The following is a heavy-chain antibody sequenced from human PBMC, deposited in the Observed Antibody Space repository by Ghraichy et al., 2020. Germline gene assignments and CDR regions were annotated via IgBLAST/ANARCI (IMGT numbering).Heavy chain of an antibody. D-gene: IGHD4/OR15-4a*01. J-gene: IGHJ4*02. CDR2: IYYSGSS. Sequence: SETLSLTCTVSGGSISSYYWSWIRQPPGTGLGWIGYIYYSGSSKYNPSLKSRVTISVDTTKNQFSLKLSSVTAADTAVYYCSRANGAKKEYWGKGTLGTVSS. V-gene: IGHV4-59*01. CDR3: SRANGAKKEY. CDR1: GGSISSYY.